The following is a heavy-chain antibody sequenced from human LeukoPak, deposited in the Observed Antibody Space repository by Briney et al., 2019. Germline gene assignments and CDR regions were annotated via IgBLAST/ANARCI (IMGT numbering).Heavy chain of an antibody. CDR1: GGSISSGDYY. CDR2: IYYSGST. J-gene: IGHJ4*02. D-gene: IGHD3-10*01. Sequence: SETLSLTCTVSGGSISSGDYYWSWIRQPPGKGLEWIGYIYYSGSTYYNPSLKSRVNISVDTSKNQFSLKLSSVTAADTAVYYCARGAYYYGSGFDYWGQGTLVTVSS. V-gene: IGHV4-30-4*01. CDR3: ARGAYYYGSGFDY.